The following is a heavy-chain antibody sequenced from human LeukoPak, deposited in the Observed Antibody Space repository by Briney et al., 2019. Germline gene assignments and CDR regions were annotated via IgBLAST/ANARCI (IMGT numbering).Heavy chain of an antibody. CDR2: ISGSGSYI. Sequence: GGSLSLSCAASGFTFSSYGMNWVRQTPRKGLEWVSCISGSGSYIYYADSVKGRFTISRDNAKNSLNLQVNSLRAEDTAVYYCVRERYHGSGAPKFDYWGQGTRVTVSS. D-gene: IGHD3-10*01. V-gene: IGHV3-21*01. CDR3: VRERYHGSGAPKFDY. J-gene: IGHJ4*02. CDR1: GFTFSSYG.